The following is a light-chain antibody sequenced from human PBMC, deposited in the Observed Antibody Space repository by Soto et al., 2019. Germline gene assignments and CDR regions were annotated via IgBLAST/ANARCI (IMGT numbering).Light chain of an antibody. CDR2: LERSGSY. J-gene: IGLJ3*02. V-gene: IGLV4-60*03. CDR3: ETWDTNTRV. CDR1: SGHSSYI. Sequence: QPVLTQSSSASASLGSSVKLTCTLSSGHSSYIIAWHQQQPGKAPRSLMKLERSGSYNKGSGVPDRFSGSSSGADRYLTISNLQSEDEADYYCETWDTNTRVFGGGTKVIVL.